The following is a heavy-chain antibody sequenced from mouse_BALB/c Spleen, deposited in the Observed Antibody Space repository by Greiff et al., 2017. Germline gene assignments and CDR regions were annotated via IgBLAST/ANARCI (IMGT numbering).Heavy chain of an antibody. D-gene: IGHD2-4*01. V-gene: IGHV1-69*02. CDR2: IYPSDSYT. J-gene: IGHJ3*01. CDR3: TRQILYDYGWLAY. Sequence: QVQLQQPGAELVRPGASVKLSCKASGYTFTSYWINWVKQRPGQGLEWIGNIYPSDSYTNYNQKFKDKATLTVDKSSSTAYMQLSSPTSEDSAVYYCTRQILYDYGWLAYWGQGTLVTVSA. CDR1: GYTFTSYW.